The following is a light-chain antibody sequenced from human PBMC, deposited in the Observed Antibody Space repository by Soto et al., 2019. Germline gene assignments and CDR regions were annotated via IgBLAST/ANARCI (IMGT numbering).Light chain of an antibody. V-gene: IGLV2-14*03. CDR1: SSDVGFYNY. CDR3: SSYTTSNTVV. J-gene: IGLJ3*02. Sequence: QSALTQPASVSESPGQSITISCTGTSSDVGFYNYVSWYQQHPGKAPKLMIYHVSNRPSGVSTRFSGSKSANTASLTISGLQAEDETDYYCSSYTTSNTVVFGGGTKLTVL. CDR2: HVS.